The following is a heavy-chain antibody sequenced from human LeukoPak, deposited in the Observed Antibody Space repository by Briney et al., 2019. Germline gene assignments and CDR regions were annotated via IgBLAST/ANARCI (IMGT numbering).Heavy chain of an antibody. V-gene: IGHV4-59*08. CDR3: ARAGSWLQAYYFDY. D-gene: IGHD1-26*01. CDR1: GGSISSYY. J-gene: IGHJ4*02. CDR2: IYYSGST. Sequence: SETLSLTCTVSGGSISSYYWSWIRQPPGKGLEWIGYIYYSGSTNYNPSLKSRVTISVDTSKNQFSLKLSSVTTADTAVYYCARAGSWLQAYYFDYWGQGTLVTVSS.